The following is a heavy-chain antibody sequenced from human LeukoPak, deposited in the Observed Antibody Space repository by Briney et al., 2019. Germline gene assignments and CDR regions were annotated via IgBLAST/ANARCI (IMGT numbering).Heavy chain of an antibody. CDR1: GYTFTGYY. J-gene: IGHJ3*02. Sequence: ASVKVSCKASGYTFTGYYMHWVRQAPGQGLEWMGWINPNSGGTNYAQKFQGRVTMTRDTSISTAYMELSRLRSDDTGVYYCARVRRPGYSRSWQAFDIWGQGTMVTVSS. V-gene: IGHV1-2*02. D-gene: IGHD6-13*01. CDR2: INPNSGGT. CDR3: ARVRRPGYSRSWQAFDI.